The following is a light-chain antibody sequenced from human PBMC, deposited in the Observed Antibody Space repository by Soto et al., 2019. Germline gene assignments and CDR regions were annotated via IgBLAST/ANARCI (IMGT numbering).Light chain of an antibody. CDR3: QQYGSSPQT. V-gene: IGKV3-20*01. CDR2: GAS. J-gene: IGKJ1*01. CDR1: QSVSSSY. Sequence: EIVLTQSPGTLSLSPGERATLSCRASQSVSSSYLAWYQQKPGQAPRLLIYGASSRATGIPDRFSGSGSGTDFTLTISILEPEDFAVYYCQQYGSSPQTFGQGTKV.